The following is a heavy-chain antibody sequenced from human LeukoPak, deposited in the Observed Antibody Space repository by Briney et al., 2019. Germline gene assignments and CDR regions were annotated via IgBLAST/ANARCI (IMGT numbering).Heavy chain of an antibody. D-gene: IGHD3-22*01. Sequence: SVKVSCKASGGTFSSYAISWVRQAPGQGLEWMGGIIPIFGTANYAQKFQGRVTITADKSTSTAYMELSSLRSEDTAVYYCARDPAIYYESDYYFDNWGQGTLVTVSS. CDR3: ARDPAIYYESDYYFDN. CDR1: GGTFSSYA. CDR2: IIPIFGTA. J-gene: IGHJ4*02. V-gene: IGHV1-69*06.